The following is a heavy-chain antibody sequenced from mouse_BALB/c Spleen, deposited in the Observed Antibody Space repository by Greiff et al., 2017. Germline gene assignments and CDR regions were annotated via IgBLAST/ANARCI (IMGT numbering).Heavy chain of an antibody. CDR3: ARDGYHVAY. D-gene: IGHD2-2*01. CDR2: IRNKANGYTT. V-gene: IGHV7-3*02. J-gene: IGHJ3*01. Sequence: EVQGVESGGGLVQPGGSLRPSCATSGFTFTDYYMSWVRQPPGKALEWLGFIRNKANGYTTEYSASVKGRFTISRENSQNILYLQMNTLRAEDSATYCCARDGYHVAYWGQGALVTVSA. CDR1: GFTFTDYY.